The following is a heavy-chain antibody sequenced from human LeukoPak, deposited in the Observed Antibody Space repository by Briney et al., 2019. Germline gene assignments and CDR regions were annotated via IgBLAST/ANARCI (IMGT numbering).Heavy chain of an antibody. CDR2: IIPIFGTA. CDR3: ARVAGPDYDILTGYYTTPPFDP. D-gene: IGHD3-9*01. V-gene: IGHV1-69*13. J-gene: IGHJ5*02. Sequence: VASVKVSCKASGYTFTGYYMHWVRQAPGQGLEWMGGIIPIFGTANYAQKFQGRVTITADESTSTAYMELSSLRSEDTAVYYCARVAGPDYDILTGYYTTPPFDPWGQGTLVTVSS. CDR1: GYTFTGYY.